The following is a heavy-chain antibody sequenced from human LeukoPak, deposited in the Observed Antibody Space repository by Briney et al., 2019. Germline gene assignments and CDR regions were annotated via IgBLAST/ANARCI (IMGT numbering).Heavy chain of an antibody. CDR2: IKQDGSEK. CDR1: GFSFSSYW. V-gene: IGHV3-7*01. J-gene: IGHJ4*02. D-gene: IGHD1-26*01. Sequence: GGSLRLSCAASGFSFSSYWMSWVRQAPGQGLEWVANIKQDGSEKYYVDSVKGRFTISRDNAKNSLYLQMNSLRAEDTAVYYCARGLRSGSYCDYWGQGTLVTVSS. CDR3: ARGLRSGSYCDY.